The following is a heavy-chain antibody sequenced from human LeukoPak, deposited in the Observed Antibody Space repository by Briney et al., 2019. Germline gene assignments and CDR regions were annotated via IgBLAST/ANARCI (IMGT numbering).Heavy chain of an antibody. J-gene: IGHJ5*02. Sequence: ASVKVSCKASGYTFTTYAMNCVRQAPGQGLEWMGYINTAVGNPTYAQDFTGRFLFSVDTSVSTAYLQITNLTAEDTALYYCASRTYSYGLSPWGQGTLVTVS. D-gene: IGHD2-15*01. CDR3: ASRTYSYGLSP. CDR2: INTAVGNP. V-gene: IGHV7-4-1*02. CDR1: GYTFTTYA.